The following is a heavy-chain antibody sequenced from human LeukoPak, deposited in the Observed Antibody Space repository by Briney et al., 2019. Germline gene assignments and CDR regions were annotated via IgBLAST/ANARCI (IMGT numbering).Heavy chain of an antibody. J-gene: IGHJ3*01. CDR2: IKQDGGET. D-gene: IGHD2-2*02. V-gene: IGHV3-7*02. Sequence: GGSLRLSCAASGFTFSSYWMSWVRQAPGKGLEWVANIKQDGGETYYVDSLKGRFTISRDNAKNSLYLQMNSLRAEDSAVYYCATNRYTAFDVRGQGTMVTVSS. CDR1: GFTFSSYW. CDR3: ATNRYTAFDV.